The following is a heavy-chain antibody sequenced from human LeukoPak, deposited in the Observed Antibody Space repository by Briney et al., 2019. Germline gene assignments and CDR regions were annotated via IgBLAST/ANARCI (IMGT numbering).Heavy chain of an antibody. CDR1: GFTFSSYS. V-gene: IGHV3-53*01. J-gene: IGHJ6*02. Sequence: GGSLRLSCAASGFTFSSYSMNWVRQAPGKGLEWVSVIYSGGSTYYADSVKGRFTISRDNSKNTLYLQMNSLRAEDTAVYYCARDRSAYCSSTSCYYYYYYGMDVWGQGTTVTVSS. CDR3: ARDRSAYCSSTSCYYYYYYGMDV. D-gene: IGHD2-2*01. CDR2: IYSGGST.